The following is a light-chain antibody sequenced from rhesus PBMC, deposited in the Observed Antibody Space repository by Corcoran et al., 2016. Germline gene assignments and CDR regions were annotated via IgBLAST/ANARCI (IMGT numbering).Light chain of an antibody. J-gene: IGKJ1*01. CDR1: QGISSY. V-gene: IGKV1-32*02. Sequence: DIQMSPSPSSLSASVGDIVTITCRASQGISSYLNWYQQKPGKAPKLLIYYANSLASGVPSRSSGTGSGTEFTLTISSLQPEDFATYYCQQGNSNPRTFGQGTKVEIK. CDR2: YAN. CDR3: QQGNSNPRT.